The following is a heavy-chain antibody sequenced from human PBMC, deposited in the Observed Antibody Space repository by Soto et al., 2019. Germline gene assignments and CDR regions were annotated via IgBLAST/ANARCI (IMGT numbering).Heavy chain of an antibody. V-gene: IGHV4-4*07. CDR3: ARGMTPPGAPAWYYFDS. J-gene: IGHJ4*02. Sequence: ETLSLTCTVSGASITGSSYWSWIRQPAGKGLEWIGRFSLSGTTNYNPSLRSRVTMSADVSKNQFSLRLTSVTAADTALYYCARGMTPPGAPAWYYFDSWGQGTLVTVSS. CDR2: FSLSGTT. D-gene: IGHD2-8*02. CDR1: GASITGSSY.